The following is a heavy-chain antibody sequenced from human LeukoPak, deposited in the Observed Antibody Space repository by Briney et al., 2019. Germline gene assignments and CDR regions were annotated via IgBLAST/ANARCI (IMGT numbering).Heavy chain of an antibody. CDR3: ARDDYGSGSYPFYYGMDV. Sequence: GRSLRLSCAASGFTFSAYGMHWVRQAPGKGLEWVAVVWYDGSNKYYADSVKGRFTISRDNSKNTLYLQMNSLRAEDTAVYYCARDDYGSGSYPFYYGMDVWGQGTTVTASS. D-gene: IGHD3-10*01. CDR2: VWYDGSNK. J-gene: IGHJ6*02. V-gene: IGHV3-33*01. CDR1: GFTFSAYG.